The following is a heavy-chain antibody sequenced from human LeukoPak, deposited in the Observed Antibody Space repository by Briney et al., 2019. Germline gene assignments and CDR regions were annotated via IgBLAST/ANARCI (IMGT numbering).Heavy chain of an antibody. CDR3: ARGLGIADDY. V-gene: IGHV1-69*04. CDR1: GGTFSSYA. CDR2: IIPILGIA. J-gene: IGHJ4*02. D-gene: IGHD6-13*01. Sequence: ASVKVSCKASGGTFSSYAISWVQQAPGQGLEWMGRIIPILGIANYAQKFQGRVTIIADKSTSTAYMELSSLRSEDTAVYYCARGLGIADDYWGQGTLVTVSS.